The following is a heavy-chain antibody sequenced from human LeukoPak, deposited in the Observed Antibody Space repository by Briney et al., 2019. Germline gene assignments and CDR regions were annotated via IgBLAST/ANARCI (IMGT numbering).Heavy chain of an antibody. D-gene: IGHD3-9*01. CDR3: ARDSLGPWGILTPFDY. Sequence: GASVKVSCKASGYTFTSYGISWVRQAPGQGLEWMGWISAYNGNTNYAQKLQGRVTMTTDASTSTAYMELRSLRSDDTAVYYCARDSLGPWGILTPFDYWGQGTLVTVSS. V-gene: IGHV1-18*04. CDR1: GYTFTSYG. CDR2: ISAYNGNT. J-gene: IGHJ4*02.